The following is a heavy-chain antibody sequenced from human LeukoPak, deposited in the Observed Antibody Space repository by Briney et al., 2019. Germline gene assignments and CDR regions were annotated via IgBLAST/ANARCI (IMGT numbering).Heavy chain of an antibody. V-gene: IGHV4-31*03. J-gene: IGHJ5*02. CDR3: ARAHRRGSTSKAFDP. CDR2: IYYSGST. Sequence: SETLSLTCTVSGGSISSGGYYWSWIRQHPGKGLEWIGYIYYSGSTYYNPSLKSRVTISVDTSKNQFSLKLSSVTAADTAVYYCARAHRRGSTSKAFDPWGQGTLVTVSS. CDR1: GGSISSGGYY. D-gene: IGHD2-2*01.